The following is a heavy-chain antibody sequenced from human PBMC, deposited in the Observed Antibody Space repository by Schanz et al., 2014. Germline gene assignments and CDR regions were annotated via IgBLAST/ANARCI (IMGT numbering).Heavy chain of an antibody. J-gene: IGHJ4*02. D-gene: IGHD2-15*01. CDR2: ISGGGGTT. CDR1: GFNFSDYA. CDR3: ARLDPYCRSGTCSRAFDF. Sequence: EVQLVESGGGVVRPGGSLRLSCAASGFNFSDYAMCWVRQAPGKGLEWVSAISGGGGTTYYTDSVKGRFTISRDSSKNTLFLQMNSLRTEDTAVYYCARLDPYCRSGTCSRAFDFWGQGALVTVSS. V-gene: IGHV3-23*04.